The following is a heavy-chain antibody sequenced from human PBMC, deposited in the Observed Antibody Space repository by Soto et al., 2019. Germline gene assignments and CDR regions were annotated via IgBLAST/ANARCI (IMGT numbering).Heavy chain of an antibody. J-gene: IGHJ3*02. V-gene: IGHV3-30*03. CDR2: ISYDGSNK. CDR3: ATERDTVTFAFDI. CDR1: GFTFSSYG. Sequence: QVQLVESGGGVVQPGRSLRLSCAASGFTFSSYGMHWVRQAPGKGLEWVAVISYDGSNKYYADSVKGRFTISRDNSKNTLYLQMNSLRAEDTAVYYCATERDTVTFAFDIWGQGTMVTVSS. D-gene: IGHD4-17*01.